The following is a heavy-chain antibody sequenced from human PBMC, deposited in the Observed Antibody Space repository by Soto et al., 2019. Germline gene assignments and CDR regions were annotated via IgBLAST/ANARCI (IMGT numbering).Heavy chain of an antibody. CDR2: ISAYNGNT. CDR3: ARVACSGGSCYPADPLYYMDV. D-gene: IGHD2-15*01. Sequence: ASVKVSCKASGYTFTSYGISWVRQAPGQGLEWMGWISAYNGNTNYAQKLQGRVTMTTDTSTSTAYMELRSLRSDDTAVYYCARVACSGGSCYPADPLYYMDVWGKGTTVTVSS. V-gene: IGHV1-18*01. CDR1: GYTFTSYG. J-gene: IGHJ6*03.